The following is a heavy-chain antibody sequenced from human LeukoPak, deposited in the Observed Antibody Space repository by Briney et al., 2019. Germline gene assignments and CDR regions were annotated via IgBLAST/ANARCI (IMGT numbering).Heavy chain of an antibody. V-gene: IGHV4-31*03. CDR2: IYYSGST. CDR1: GGSISSGGYY. J-gene: IGHJ6*02. Sequence: PSETLSLTCTVSGGSISSGGYYWSWIRQHPGKGLEWIEYIYYSGSTYYNPSLKSRVTISVDTSKNQFSLKLSSVTAADTAVYYCARKDYYYYGMDVWGQGTTVTVSS. CDR3: ARKDYYYYGMDV.